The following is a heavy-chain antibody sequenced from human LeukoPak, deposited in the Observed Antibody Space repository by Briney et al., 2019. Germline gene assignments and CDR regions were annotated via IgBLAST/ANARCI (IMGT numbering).Heavy chain of an antibody. J-gene: IGHJ4*02. Sequence: ASVKVSCKASGYTFTGYYMHWVRQAPGQGLEWMGWINPNSGGTNYAQKFQGRVTMTRDTSISTAYMELSRLRSDDTAVYYCARAPVTIFGVDIIPYDYWGQGTLVTVSS. V-gene: IGHV1-2*02. CDR2: INPNSGGT. CDR3: ARAPVTIFGVDIIPYDY. CDR1: GYTFTGYY. D-gene: IGHD3-3*01.